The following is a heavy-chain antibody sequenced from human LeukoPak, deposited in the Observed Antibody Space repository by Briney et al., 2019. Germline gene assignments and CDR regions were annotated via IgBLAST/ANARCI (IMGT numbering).Heavy chain of an antibody. CDR1: GGSISSGGYY. V-gene: IGHV4-30-2*01. CDR3: ASSGSYPGGHAFDI. CDR2: IYHSGST. D-gene: IGHD1-26*01. J-gene: IGHJ3*02. Sequence: SETLSLTCTVSGGSISSGGYYWNWIRQPPGKGLEWIGYIYHSGSTYYNPSLKSRVTISVDRSKNQFSLKLSSVTAADTAVYYCASSGSYPGGHAFDIWGQGTMVTVSS.